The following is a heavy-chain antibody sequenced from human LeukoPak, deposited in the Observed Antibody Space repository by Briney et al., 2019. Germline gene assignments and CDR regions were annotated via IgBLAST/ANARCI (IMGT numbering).Heavy chain of an antibody. Sequence: PSQTLSLTCTVSGGSISSDSYYWSWIRQPAGKGLEWIGRIYTSGSTNYNPSLKSRVTISVDTSKNQFSLKLSSVTAADTAVYYCARASGSYLSNYYYYGMDVWGQGTTVTVSS. J-gene: IGHJ6*02. D-gene: IGHD1-26*01. V-gene: IGHV4-61*02. CDR3: ARASGSYLSNYYYYGMDV. CDR1: GGSISSDSYY. CDR2: IYTSGST.